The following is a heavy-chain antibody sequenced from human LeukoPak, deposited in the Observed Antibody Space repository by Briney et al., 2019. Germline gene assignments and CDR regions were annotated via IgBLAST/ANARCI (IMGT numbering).Heavy chain of an antibody. CDR3: ARASQHGPGYGSGSYVDY. Sequence: KTSETLSLTCAVSGGSISSGGYSWSWIRQPPGKGLEWIGYIYHSGSTYYNPSLKSRVTISVDRSKNQFSLKLSSVTAADTAVYYCARASQHGPGYGSGSYVDYWGQGTLVTVSS. CDR1: GGSISSGGYS. J-gene: IGHJ4*02. D-gene: IGHD3-10*01. CDR2: IYHSGST. V-gene: IGHV4-30-2*01.